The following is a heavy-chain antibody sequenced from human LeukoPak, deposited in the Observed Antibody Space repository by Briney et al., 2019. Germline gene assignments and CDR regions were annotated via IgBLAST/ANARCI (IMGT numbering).Heavy chain of an antibody. CDR3: ASSTHVNWNYGFDY. V-gene: IGHV3-21*01. Sequence: TGGSLRLSCAASGFTFSSYSMNWVRQAPGKGLEWVSSISSSSSYIYYADSVKGRFTISRDNAKNSLYLQMNSLRAEDTAVYHCASSTHVNWNYGFDYWGQGTLVTVSS. CDR2: ISSSSSYI. D-gene: IGHD1-7*01. CDR1: GFTFSSYS. J-gene: IGHJ4*02.